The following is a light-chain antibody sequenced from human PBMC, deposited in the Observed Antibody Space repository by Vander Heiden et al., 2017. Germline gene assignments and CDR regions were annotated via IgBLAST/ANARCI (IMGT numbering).Light chain of an antibody. J-gene: IGKJ4*01. CDR2: DAS. Sequence: EIVLTHSPATLSLSPGERATLPCRASQSVSNYLAWYQQKPGQAPRLLIYDASNRATGIPARFSGSGSGTDFTLTISSLEPEDFAVYYCQQRSNWPLTFGGGTNVEIK. V-gene: IGKV3-11*01. CDR3: QQRSNWPLT. CDR1: QSVSNY.